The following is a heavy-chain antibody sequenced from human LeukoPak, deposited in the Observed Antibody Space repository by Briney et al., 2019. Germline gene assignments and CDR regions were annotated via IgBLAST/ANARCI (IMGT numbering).Heavy chain of an antibody. V-gene: IGHV4-59*01. CDR1: DGSISSYY. J-gene: IGHJ1*01. CDR2: IYYSGST. D-gene: IGHD3-22*01. Sequence: SETLSLTCTVSDGSISSYYWSWIRQPPGKGLEWIGYIYYSGSTNYNPSLKSRVTISVDTSKNQFSLKLSSVTAADTAVYYCARGGNMIVVATAFQHWGQGTLVTVSS. CDR3: ARGGNMIVVATAFQH.